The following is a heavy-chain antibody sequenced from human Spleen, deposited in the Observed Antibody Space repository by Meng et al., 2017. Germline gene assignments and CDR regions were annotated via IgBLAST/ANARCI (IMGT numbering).Heavy chain of an antibody. CDR1: GGSISSGSYY. CDR3: ARPENYYGNPDY. D-gene: IGHD3-10*01. Sequence: SETLSLTCTVSGGSISSGSYYWSWIRQPPGKGLEWIGSISYSGSTYQNPSLKSRVTILVDTSKSQFSLKLSSVTAADTAVYYCARPENYYGNPDYWGQGTLVTVSS. V-gene: IGHV4-39*07. J-gene: IGHJ4*02. CDR2: ISYSGST.